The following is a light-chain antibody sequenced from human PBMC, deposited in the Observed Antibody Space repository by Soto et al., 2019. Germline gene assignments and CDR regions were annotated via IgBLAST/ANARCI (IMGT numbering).Light chain of an antibody. Sequence: DIQMTQSPSSLSASVGHRVTITCRASQSISNYLNWYQHKAGKAPKVLIYAASSLQRGVPSRFSGSGSGTDFTLIISSLQPEDFATYYCQQSYSPLWTFGQGTKVDI. J-gene: IGKJ1*01. CDR1: QSISNY. CDR3: QQSYSPLWT. CDR2: AAS. V-gene: IGKV1-39*01.